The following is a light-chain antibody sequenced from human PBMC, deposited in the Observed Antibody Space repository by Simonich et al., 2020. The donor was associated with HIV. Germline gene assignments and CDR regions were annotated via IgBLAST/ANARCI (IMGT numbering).Light chain of an antibody. CDR3: QQYNNWWT. Sequence: DIVMTQSPDSLAVSRGERDTINCKSSQSVLYSSNNKNYLAWYQQKPGPPPKLLIYWPSTRESGVPDRFSGSGSGTEFTLTISSMQSEDFAVYYCQQYNNWWTFGQGTKVEIK. CDR1: QSVLYSSNNKNY. CDR2: WPS. J-gene: IGKJ1*01. V-gene: IGKV4-1*01.